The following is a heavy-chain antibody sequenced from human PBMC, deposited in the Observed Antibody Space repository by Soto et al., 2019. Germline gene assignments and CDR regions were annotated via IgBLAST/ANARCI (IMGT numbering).Heavy chain of an antibody. V-gene: IGHV1-3*01. CDR1: GYTFTSYD. CDR3: ARNGDSSDYRGWFDP. Sequence: ASVKVSCKASGYTFTSYDMHWVRQAPGQRLEWMGWINAGNGNPKYSQKFQDRVTISRDTSATTAYMEMSSLRSEDTAVYYCARNGDSSDYRGWFDPWGQGTLVTVSS. D-gene: IGHD3-22*01. CDR2: INAGNGNP. J-gene: IGHJ5*02.